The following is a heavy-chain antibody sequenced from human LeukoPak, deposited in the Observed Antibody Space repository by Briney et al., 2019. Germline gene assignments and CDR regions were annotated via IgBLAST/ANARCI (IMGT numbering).Heavy chain of an antibody. Sequence: GGSLRLSCAASGLTFSSYEMNWVRQAPGKGLEWVSYISSSGSTIYYADSVKGRFTISRDNAKNSLYLQMNSLRAEDTAVYYCARGGVRGVIITNPFDYWGQGTLVTVSS. CDR1: GLTFSSYE. V-gene: IGHV3-48*03. CDR3: ARGGVRGVIITNPFDY. D-gene: IGHD3-10*01. J-gene: IGHJ4*02. CDR2: ISSSGSTI.